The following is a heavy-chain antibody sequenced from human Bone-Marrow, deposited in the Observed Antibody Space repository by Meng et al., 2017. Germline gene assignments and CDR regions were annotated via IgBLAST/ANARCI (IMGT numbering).Heavy chain of an antibody. CDR2: ISSSSSYI. Sequence: GGSLRLSCAASGFTFSSYSMNWVRQAPGKGLEWVSSISSSSSYIYYADLVKGRFTISRDNAKNSLYLQMNSLRAEDTAVYYCARDGGYYDSSGYPRYYYYYGMDVWGQGTTVTVSS. V-gene: IGHV3-21*01. CDR3: ARDGGYYDSSGYPRYYYYYGMDV. J-gene: IGHJ6*02. CDR1: GFTFSSYS. D-gene: IGHD3-22*01.